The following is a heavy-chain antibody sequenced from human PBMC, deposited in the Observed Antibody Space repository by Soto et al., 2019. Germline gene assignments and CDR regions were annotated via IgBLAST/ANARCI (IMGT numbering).Heavy chain of an antibody. J-gene: IGHJ4*02. CDR1: GGSISRGDSY. Sequence: PSETLSLTCNVSGGSISRGDSYWSWLRQPPGKGLEWIGYIYYRAMPYYNPYLKSRVSISVDTSKNQFSLKMTSVTAADTAVYYCARGSALPFYYFDYWGQGTPVTVS. CDR2: IYYRAMP. CDR3: ARGSALPFYYFDY. D-gene: IGHD6-25*01. V-gene: IGHV4-30-4*01.